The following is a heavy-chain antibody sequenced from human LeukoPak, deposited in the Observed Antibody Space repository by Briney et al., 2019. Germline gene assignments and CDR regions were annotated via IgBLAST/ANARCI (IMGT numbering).Heavy chain of an antibody. CDR1: GYTFTSYY. CDR2: INPNSGGT. D-gene: IGHD5-18*01. J-gene: IGHJ6*03. V-gene: IGHV1-2*02. Sequence: RASVKVSCKASGYTFTSYYMHWVRQAPGQGLEWMGWINPNSGGTNYAQKFQGRVTMTRDTSISTAYMELSRLRSDDTAVYYCARDGDLYSYYPGSYYYYMDVWGKGTTVTVSS. CDR3: ARDGDLYSYYPGSYYYYMDV.